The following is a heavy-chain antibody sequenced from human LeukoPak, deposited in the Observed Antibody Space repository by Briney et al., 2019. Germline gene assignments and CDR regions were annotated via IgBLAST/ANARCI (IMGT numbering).Heavy chain of an antibody. J-gene: IGHJ4*02. V-gene: IGHV3-30*18. CDR2: ISYDGSNK. CDR3: AKEGSTYYYDSSGWNYFDY. Sequence: PGGSLRLSCAASGFTFSSYGMHWVRQAPGKGLEWVAVISYDGSNKYYADSVKGRFTISRDNSKNTLYLQMNSLRAEDTAVYYCAKEGSTYYYDSSGWNYFDYWGQGTLVTVSS. D-gene: IGHD3-22*01. CDR1: GFTFSSYG.